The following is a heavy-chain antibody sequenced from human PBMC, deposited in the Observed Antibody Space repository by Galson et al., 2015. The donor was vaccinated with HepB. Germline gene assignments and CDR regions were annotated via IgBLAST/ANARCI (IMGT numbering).Heavy chain of an antibody. CDR3: ARGFRHFEL. Sequence: SLRLSCAASGFTFSSYNMNWARQAPGKGLEWVSSISSSSLYLYYADSVKVRFTISRDNAKNSLYLQMDSLRAEDTAVYYCARGFRHFELWGRGTLVTVFS. CDR2: ISSSSLYL. CDR1: GFTFSSYN. V-gene: IGHV3-21*01. J-gene: IGHJ2*01.